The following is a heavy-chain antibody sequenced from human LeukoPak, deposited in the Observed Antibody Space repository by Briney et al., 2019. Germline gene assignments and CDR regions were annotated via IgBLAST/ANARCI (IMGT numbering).Heavy chain of an antibody. D-gene: IGHD2-8*01. CDR1: GGSISSGDCD. CDR3: ARRMPARMVYAIFNWFDP. J-gene: IGHJ5*02. V-gene: IGHV4-39*07. Sequence: TSETLSLTCSVSGGSISSGDCDWGWIRQPPGKGLEWIGTLYSSGSTYYNPSLKSRVTISVDTSKNQFSLKLSSVTAADTAVYYCARRMPARMVYAIFNWFDPWGQGTLVTVSS. CDR2: LYSSGST.